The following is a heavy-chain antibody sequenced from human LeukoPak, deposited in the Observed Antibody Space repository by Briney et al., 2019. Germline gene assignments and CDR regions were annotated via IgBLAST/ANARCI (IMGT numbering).Heavy chain of an antibody. CDR3: ARGGSGWYEGDY. Sequence: GGSLRLSCAASGFTFSSYEMNWVRQAPGKGLEWVSYISSSGSTTYYADSVKGRFTISRDNAKKSLYLQMNSLRAEDTAVYYCARGGSGWYEGDYWGQGTLVTVSS. J-gene: IGHJ4*02. CDR2: ISSSGSTT. CDR1: GFTFSSYE. V-gene: IGHV3-48*03. D-gene: IGHD6-19*01.